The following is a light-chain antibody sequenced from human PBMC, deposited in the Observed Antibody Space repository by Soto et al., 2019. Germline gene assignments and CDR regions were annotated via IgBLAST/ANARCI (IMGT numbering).Light chain of an antibody. CDR2: GVS. V-gene: IGKV3-20*01. CDR3: QQYGSSPYT. J-gene: IGKJ2*01. CDR1: QNVSTRY. Sequence: EIVLTQSPGTLSLSPGERATLSCRASQNVSTRYLAWYQQKPGQAPRLLIYGVSSRATGIPDRFSGNGSGTDFTLSISRLEPEDVAIYYCQQYGSSPYTFGQGTKLGIK.